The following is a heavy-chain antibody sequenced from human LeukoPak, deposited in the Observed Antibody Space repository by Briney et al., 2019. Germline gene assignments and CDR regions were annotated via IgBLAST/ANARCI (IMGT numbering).Heavy chain of an antibody. CDR1: GFIFSSYS. CDR3: ARVGVGATHNAFDI. J-gene: IGHJ3*02. V-gene: IGHV3-30*02. CDR2: IRYDGSNK. D-gene: IGHD1-26*01. Sequence: GGSLRLSCTASGFIFSSYSMHWVRQAPGKGLEWVAFIRYDGSNKYYADSVKGRFTISRDNSKNTLYLQMNSLGPEDTAVYYCARVGVGATHNAFDIWGQGTMVTVSS.